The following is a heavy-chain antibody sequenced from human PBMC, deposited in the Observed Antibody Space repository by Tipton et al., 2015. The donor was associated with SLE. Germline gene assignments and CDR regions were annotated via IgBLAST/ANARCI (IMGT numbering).Heavy chain of an antibody. V-gene: IGHV4-39*07. J-gene: IGHJ4*02. CDR2: IYTSGST. CDR1: GGSISSSSYY. Sequence: LRLSCTVSGGSISSSSYYWGWICQPPGKGLEWIGSIYTSGSTSYNPSLKSRVTISVNTSKNQFSLKLSSVTAADTAVYYCARDQRTVAGRGYFDYWGQGTLVTVSS. D-gene: IGHD6-19*01. CDR3: ARDQRTVAGRGYFDY.